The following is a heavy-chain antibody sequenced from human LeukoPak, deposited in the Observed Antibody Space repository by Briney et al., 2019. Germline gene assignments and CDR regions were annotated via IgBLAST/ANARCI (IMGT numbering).Heavy chain of an antibody. CDR2: INHSGST. D-gene: IGHD2-2*02. CDR3: ARARCSSTSCYTRYYGMDV. Sequence: PSETPSLTCAVYGGSFSGYYWSWIRQPPGKGLEWIGEINHSGSTNYNPSLKSRVTISVDTSKNQFSLKLSSVTAADTAVYYCARARCSSTSCYTRYYGMDVWGQGTTVTVSS. CDR1: GGSFSGYY. J-gene: IGHJ6*02. V-gene: IGHV4-34*01.